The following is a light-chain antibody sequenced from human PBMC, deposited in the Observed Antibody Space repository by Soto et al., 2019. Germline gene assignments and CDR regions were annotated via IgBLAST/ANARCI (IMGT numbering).Light chain of an antibody. Sequence: IGRTRSSISLFVALCEKATINCKSMQSVLYSSNNKNYLAWYQQKPGQPPKLLIYWASTRESGVPDRFSGSGSGTDFTLTLSRLEPEAFAVNYCQHYGSRETLGHGTKV. CDR2: WAS. CDR3: QHYGSRET. J-gene: IGKJ1*01. CDR1: QSVLYSSNNKNY. V-gene: IGKV4-1*01.